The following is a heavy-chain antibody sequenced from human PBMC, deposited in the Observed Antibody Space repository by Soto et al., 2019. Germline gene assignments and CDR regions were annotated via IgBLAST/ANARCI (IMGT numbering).Heavy chain of an antibody. CDR3: ARACIAAAGWAPYGMDV. D-gene: IGHD6-13*01. CDR1: GGSISSGGYY. CDR2: IYYSGST. J-gene: IGHJ6*02. Sequence: PSETLSLTCTVSGGSISSGGYYWSWIRQHPGKGLEWIGYIYYSGSTYYNPSLKSRVTISVDTSKNQFSLKLSSVTAADTAVYYCARACIAAAGWAPYGMDVWGQGTTVTVSS. V-gene: IGHV4-31*03.